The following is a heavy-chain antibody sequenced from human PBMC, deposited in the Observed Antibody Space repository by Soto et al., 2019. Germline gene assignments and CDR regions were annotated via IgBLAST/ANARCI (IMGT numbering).Heavy chain of an antibody. J-gene: IGHJ4*02. Sequence: EVQLVESGGGLVQPGGSLRLSCVVSGFTLSDHYIDWVRQAPGKGLEWVGRTKNKAQRYTTEYAASVKGRFTISREDSENSVYLQMNSLKTEDTAVYYCVRWDSGNPENWGQGTLVTVSS. CDR1: GFTLSDHY. D-gene: IGHD1-26*01. CDR2: TKNKAQRYTT. CDR3: VRWDSGNPEN. V-gene: IGHV3-72*01.